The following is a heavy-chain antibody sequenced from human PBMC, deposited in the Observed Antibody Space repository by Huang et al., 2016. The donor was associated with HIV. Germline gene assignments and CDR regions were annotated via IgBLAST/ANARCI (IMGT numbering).Heavy chain of an antibody. CDR3: GKDNGRDYYYGMDA. J-gene: IGHJ6*02. Sequence: EVQLVESGGGLVQPGRSLRLSCVVCGFTFDDSAMHWVRQALGKGPDWVSGINWNSGNKGYADAVRGRFTISRDNAKNSLYLQMNSLRAEDTALYYCGKDNGRDYYYGMDAWGRGTTVIVSS. CDR1: GFTFDDSA. V-gene: IGHV3-9*01. CDR2: INWNSGNK.